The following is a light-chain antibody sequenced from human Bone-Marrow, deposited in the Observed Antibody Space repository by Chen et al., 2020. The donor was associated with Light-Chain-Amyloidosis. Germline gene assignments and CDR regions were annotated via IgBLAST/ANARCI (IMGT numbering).Light chain of an antibody. J-gene: IGLJ2*01. Sequence: SYDLTQPPSVSVSPGQTARITCSGDDLPTQYAYWYQQKPGQAPVLVVHRDTERPSGISELFSGSSTGTTATLTISWVQAEVEAEYHCQSADRSGTYEVIFGGGTKLTVL. CDR3: QSADRSGTYEVI. CDR1: DLPTQY. CDR2: RDT. V-gene: IGLV3-25*03.